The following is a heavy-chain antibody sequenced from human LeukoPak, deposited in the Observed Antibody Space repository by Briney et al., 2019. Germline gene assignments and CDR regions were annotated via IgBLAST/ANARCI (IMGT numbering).Heavy chain of an antibody. D-gene: IGHD5-18*01. CDR3: AKEEGYIYGLLDY. J-gene: IGHJ4*02. CDR2: ISGSGSTT. CDR1: GFTFSNFC. V-gene: IGHV3-23*01. Sequence: GGSLRLSCAASGFTFSNFCMSWVRQAPGKGLEWVSSISGSGSTTYYADSEKGRFTITRDNSKNTLYLQMNSLRAEYAAVYYCAKEEGYIYGLLDYWGQGILVTVSS.